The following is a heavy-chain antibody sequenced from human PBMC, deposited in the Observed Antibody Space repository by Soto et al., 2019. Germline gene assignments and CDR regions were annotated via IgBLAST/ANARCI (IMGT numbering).Heavy chain of an antibody. CDR1: GFIFSSYG. J-gene: IGHJ5*02. V-gene: IGHV3-33*08. CDR2: IWYDGSNK. Sequence: VQLVESGGGMVQPGGSLRLSCAASGFIFSSYGMHWVRQAPGKGLEWVAVIWYDGSNKYYADSVKGRFTISRDNSKNTLYLQMNSLRAEDTAVYYCARVRISDYQNWFDPWGQGTLVTVSS. D-gene: IGHD3-16*01. CDR3: ARVRISDYQNWFDP.